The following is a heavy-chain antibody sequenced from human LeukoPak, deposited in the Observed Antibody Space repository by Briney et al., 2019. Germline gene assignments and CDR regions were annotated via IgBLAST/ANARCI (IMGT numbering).Heavy chain of an antibody. CDR2: ISSSSDTI. V-gene: IGHV3-48*04. Sequence: QPGGSLRLSCAASGFTFSRYSMNWVRQAPGKGLEWVSYISSSSDTIYYADSVKGRFTISRDNAKNSLYLQMNTLRAEDTAVYYCARVIVGWGAFDIWGQGTMVTVSS. CDR3: ARVIVGWGAFDI. J-gene: IGHJ3*02. CDR1: GFTFSRYS. D-gene: IGHD3-16*02.